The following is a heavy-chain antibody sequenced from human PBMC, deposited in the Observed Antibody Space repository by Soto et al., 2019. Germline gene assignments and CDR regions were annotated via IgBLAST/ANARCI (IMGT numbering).Heavy chain of an antibody. V-gene: IGHV1-46*01. D-gene: IGHD2-15*01. CDR2: INPSGGST. Sequence: ASVKVSCKASGYTFTSYYMHWVRQAPGQGLEWMGIINPSGGSTSYAQKFQGRVTMTRDTSTSTVYMELSSLRSEDTAVYYCATSCSGGSCYSVGNFDPWGQGTLVTVSS. CDR1: GYTFTSYY. J-gene: IGHJ5*02. CDR3: ATSCSGGSCYSVGNFDP.